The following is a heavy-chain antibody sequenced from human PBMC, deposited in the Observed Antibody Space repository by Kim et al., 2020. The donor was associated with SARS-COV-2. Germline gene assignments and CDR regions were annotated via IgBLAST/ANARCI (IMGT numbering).Heavy chain of an antibody. D-gene: IGHD3-10*01. Sequence: SVKVSCKASGGTFSSYAISWVRQAPGQGLEWMGGIIPIFGTANYAQKFQGRVTITADESTSTAYMELSSLRSEDTAVYYCARSSGSYYNAHTRDLDYWGQGTLVTVSS. CDR1: GGTFSSYA. CDR2: IIPIFGTA. V-gene: IGHV1-69*13. J-gene: IGHJ4*02. CDR3: ARSSGSYYNAHTRDLDY.